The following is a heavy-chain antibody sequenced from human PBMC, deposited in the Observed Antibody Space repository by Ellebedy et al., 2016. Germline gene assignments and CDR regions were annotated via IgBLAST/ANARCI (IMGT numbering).Heavy chain of an antibody. CDR2: IKQDGSEK. J-gene: IGHJ4*02. CDR3: ARDDNDYSIDY. D-gene: IGHD1-1*01. CDR1: GFTFNDYW. Sequence: GGSLRLXXVASGFTFNDYWMTWVRQAPGKGLEWVANIKQDGSEKYYVDSVKGRFTISRDDAKNSLFLQMNSLRGEDTAVYYCARDDNDYSIDYWGQGTLVTVSS. V-gene: IGHV3-7*04.